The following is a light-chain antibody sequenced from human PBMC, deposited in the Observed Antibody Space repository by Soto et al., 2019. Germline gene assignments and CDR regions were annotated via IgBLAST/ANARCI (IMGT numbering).Light chain of an antibody. J-gene: IGLJ1*01. CDR3: SSYTSSSPYV. Sequence: QSVLTQPASVSGSPGQSITISCTGTSSDVGGYNYVSWYQQHPGKAPKLMIYEVSNRPSGVSNRFSGSKSGSTASLTISGLQAEDEADYYCSSYTSSSPYVFGTGTKVTVL. CDR1: SSDVGGYNY. CDR2: EVS. V-gene: IGLV2-14*01.